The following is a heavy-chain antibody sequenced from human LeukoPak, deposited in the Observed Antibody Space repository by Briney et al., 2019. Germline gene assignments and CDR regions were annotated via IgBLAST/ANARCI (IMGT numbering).Heavy chain of an antibody. CDR3: ARRLTQYDCFDP. J-gene: IGHJ5*02. V-gene: IGHV6-1*01. CDR2: TYYRSTWYN. CDR1: GYRVSGNSVR. Sequence: SQTLSVTCAISGYRVSGNSVRWNWIRQSPSRGLEWLSRTYYRSTWYNDYAVSVRGRITVNPDTSKNQFSLHLNSVTPEDTAVYYCARRLTQYDCFDPWGQGILVTVSS. D-gene: IGHD2-2*01.